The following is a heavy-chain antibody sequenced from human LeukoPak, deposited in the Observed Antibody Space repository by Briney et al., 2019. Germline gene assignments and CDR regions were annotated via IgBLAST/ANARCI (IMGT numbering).Heavy chain of an antibody. J-gene: IGHJ1*01. D-gene: IGHD4-17*01. CDR2: IIPIFGTA. CDR3: ARWGPTVTYSGVEYFQH. V-gene: IGHV1-69*05. Sequence: SVKVSCKASGGTFSSYAISWVRQAPGQGLEWMGGIIPIFGTANYAQKFQGRVTITTDESTSTAYMELSSLRSEDTAVYYCARWGPTVTYSGVEYFQHWGQGTLVTVSS. CDR1: GGTFSSYA.